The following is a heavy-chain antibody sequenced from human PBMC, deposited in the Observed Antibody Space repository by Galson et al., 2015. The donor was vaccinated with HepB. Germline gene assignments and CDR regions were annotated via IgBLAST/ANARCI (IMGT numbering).Heavy chain of an antibody. CDR1: GGTFSSYT. Sequence: SVKVSCKASGGTFSSYTISWVRQAPGQGLEWMGRIIPILGIANYAQKFPGRVTITADKSTSTASMELSGLRTEDRAVYYRARGGFGGNWFDPWGQGTLVTVSS. CDR2: IIPILGIA. J-gene: IGHJ5*02. CDR3: ARGGFGGNWFDP. V-gene: IGHV1-69*02. D-gene: IGHD3-10*01.